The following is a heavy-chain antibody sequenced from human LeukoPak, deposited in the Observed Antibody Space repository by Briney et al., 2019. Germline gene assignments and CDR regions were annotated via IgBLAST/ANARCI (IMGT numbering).Heavy chain of an antibody. Sequence: GGSLRLSCEASGFTFDNYWMSWVRQAPGKGLEWVANIKQDGSEKYYVDSVKGRFTISRDNAKNSLFLQMNSLGAEDTAVYYCAVYNSGWYNTFDIWGQGTMVTVSS. D-gene: IGHD6-19*01. CDR3: AVYNSGWYNTFDI. V-gene: IGHV3-7*01. CDR1: GFTFDNYW. CDR2: IKQDGSEK. J-gene: IGHJ3*02.